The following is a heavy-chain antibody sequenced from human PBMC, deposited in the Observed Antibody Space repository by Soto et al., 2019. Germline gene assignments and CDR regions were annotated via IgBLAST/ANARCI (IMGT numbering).Heavy chain of an antibody. CDR2: FYYSGST. CDR3: ARHPSDFWFDP. D-gene: IGHD2-21*02. J-gene: IGHJ5*02. V-gene: IGHV4-39*01. Sequence: PSETLSLTCSVSGGSISSSSYFWGWIRQPPGKGLEWIGSFYYSGSTYYNPSFKSRFTLSVDTSKNQFSLKLSFLTAADTAVYYCARHPSDFWFDPWGQGTLVTVSS. CDR1: GGSISSSSYF.